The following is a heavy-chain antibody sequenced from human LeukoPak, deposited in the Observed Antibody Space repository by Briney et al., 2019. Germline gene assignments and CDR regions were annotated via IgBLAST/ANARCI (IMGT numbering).Heavy chain of an antibody. CDR2: IYYSGST. D-gene: IGHD6-6*01. CDR1: GGSISSYY. V-gene: IGHV4-59*01. J-gene: IGHJ4*02. CDR3: ARERVSRYGIATRPGPFDY. Sequence: PSETLSLTCTVSGGSISSYYWSWIRQPPGKGLEWIGYIYYSGSTNYNPSLKSRVTISLDTSKNQFSLRLSSVTAADTAVYYCARERVSRYGIATRPGPFDYWGQGTLVTVSS.